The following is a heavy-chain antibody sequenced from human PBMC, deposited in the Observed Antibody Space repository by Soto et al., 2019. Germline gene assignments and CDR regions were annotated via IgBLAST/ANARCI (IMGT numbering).Heavy chain of an antibody. J-gene: IGHJ5*02. D-gene: IGHD3-10*01. CDR3: AKVGPSYYYGSGSSPGWFDP. V-gene: IGHV3-23*01. CDR1: GFTFSSYA. Sequence: EVQLLESGGGLVQPGGSLRLSCAASGFTFSSYAMSWVRQAPGKGLEWVSAISGSGGSTYYADSVKGRFTISRDNSKNTLYLQMNRLRAEDTAVYYCAKVGPSYYYGSGSSPGWFDPWGQGTLVTVSS. CDR2: ISGSGGST.